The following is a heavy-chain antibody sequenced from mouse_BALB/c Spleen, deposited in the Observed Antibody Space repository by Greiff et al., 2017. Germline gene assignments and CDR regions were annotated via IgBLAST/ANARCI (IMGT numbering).Heavy chain of an antibody. V-gene: IGHV5-6-5*01. CDR1: GFTFSSYA. J-gene: IGHJ3*01. CDR2: ISSGGST. D-gene: IGHD1-2*01. CDR3: ARTMRVRDYGPFAY. Sequence: EVMLVESGGGLVKPGGSLKLSCAASGFTFSSYAMSWVRQTPEKRLEWVASISSGGSTYYPDSVKGRFTISRDNARNILYLQMSSLRSEDTAMYYCARTMRVRDYGPFAYWGQGTLVTVSA.